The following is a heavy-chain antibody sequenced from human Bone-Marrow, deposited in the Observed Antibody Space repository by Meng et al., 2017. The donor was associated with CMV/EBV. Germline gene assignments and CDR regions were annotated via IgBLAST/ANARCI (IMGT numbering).Heavy chain of an antibody. CDR1: GFIFTGSA. V-gene: IGHV3-73*01. J-gene: IGHJ6*02. CDR2: IRREGRNNGAT. Sequence: GGSLRLSCAASGFIFTGSAIHWVRQASGKGLEWVGRIRREGRNNGATAYAASVTGRFTISRDDSKNTAYLQMNSLKAEDTAVYYCTRLLDAMDVWGQGTTVTVSS. CDR3: TRLLDAMDV.